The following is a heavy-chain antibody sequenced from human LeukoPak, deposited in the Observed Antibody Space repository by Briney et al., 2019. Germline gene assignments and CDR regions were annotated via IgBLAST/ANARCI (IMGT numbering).Heavy chain of an antibody. CDR2: INPSGGST. V-gene: IGHV1-46*01. Sequence: GASVKVSCKASGYTFTSYYMHWVRQAPGQGLEWMGIINPSGGSTSYAQKFQGRVTMTRDTSTSTVYMELGSLRSEDTAVYYCARRGEDYGDYDGWFDPWGQGTLVTVSS. D-gene: IGHD4-17*01. CDR3: ARRGEDYGDYDGWFDP. CDR1: GYTFTSYY. J-gene: IGHJ5*02.